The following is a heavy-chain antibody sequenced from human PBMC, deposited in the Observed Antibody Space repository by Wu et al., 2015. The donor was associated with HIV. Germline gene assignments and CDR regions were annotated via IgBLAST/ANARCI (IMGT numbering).Heavy chain of an antibody. D-gene: IGHD2-15*01. CDR1: GYTFTSYG. CDR2: ISAYNGNR. V-gene: IGHV1-18*01. CDR3: ARDRYCSEGAAIGLAFDR. Sequence: QVQLVQSGGEVKKSGASVKVSCKASGYTFTSYGISWVRQAPGQGLEWMGWISAYNGNRNYAQKFQGRVTMTTDISTSTAYMELRSLRSDDTAVYYCARDRYCSEGAAIGLAFDRLGPRDNGHRLF. J-gene: IGHJ3*01.